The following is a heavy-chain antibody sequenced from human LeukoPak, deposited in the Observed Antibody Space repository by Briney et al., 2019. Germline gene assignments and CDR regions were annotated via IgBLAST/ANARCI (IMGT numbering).Heavy chain of an antibody. CDR1: AATFSSYA. J-gene: IGHJ4*02. CDR2: ILPIFGTA. V-gene: IGHV1-69*05. CDR3: ARDRGDYYGSGKPLGYFDY. D-gene: IGHD3-10*01. Sequence: ASVKVSCKASAATFSSYAISWVRQAPGQGLEWMGGILPIFGTANYAQKFQGRVTITTDESTITAYMELSSLRSEDTAVYYCARDRGDYYGSGKPLGYFDYWGQGTLVTVSS.